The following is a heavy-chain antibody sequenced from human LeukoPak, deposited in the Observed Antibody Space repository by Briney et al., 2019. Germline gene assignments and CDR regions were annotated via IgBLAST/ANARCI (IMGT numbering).Heavy chain of an antibody. Sequence: ASVKVSCKASGYTFTSYYMHWVRQAPGQGLEWLGIINPSGGSTSHAQKFQGRVTMNRDMPTSTVYMELSSLRSEDTAVYYCARARYYYDSSGYNDAFDPWGQATLVTVSS. V-gene: IGHV1-46*01. D-gene: IGHD3-22*01. CDR3: ARARYYYDSSGYNDAFDP. CDR1: GYTFTSYY. J-gene: IGHJ5*02. CDR2: INPSGGST.